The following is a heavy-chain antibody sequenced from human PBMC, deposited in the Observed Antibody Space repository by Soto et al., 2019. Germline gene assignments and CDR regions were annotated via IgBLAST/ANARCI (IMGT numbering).Heavy chain of an antibody. CDR3: ARDSVLAVGYYYGMDI. V-gene: IGHV4-31*03. D-gene: IGHD2-15*01. CDR1: GGSISSGGYY. Sequence: QVQLQESGPGLVKPSQTLSLTCTVSGGSISSGGYYWSWIRQHPGKGLEWIGYIYYSGSTYYNPSLKSRVTISVDTSKNQFSLKLSSVTAADTAVYYCARDSVLAVGYYYGMDIWGQGTTVTVSS. CDR2: IYYSGST. J-gene: IGHJ6*02.